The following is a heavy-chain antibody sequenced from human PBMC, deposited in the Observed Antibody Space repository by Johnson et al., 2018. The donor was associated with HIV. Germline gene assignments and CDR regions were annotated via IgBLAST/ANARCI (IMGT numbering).Heavy chain of an antibody. CDR3: ARDGLAANAFDT. CDR1: GFTFSDYY. J-gene: IGHJ3*02. CDR2: ISSSGSIT. Sequence: QGQLVESGGGLVQPGGSLRLSCAASGFTFSDYYMSWIRQAPGKGLEWVSYISSSGSITYSADSVKGRFTSSRDNAKNSVFLQMNSLRAEDTAVYYCARDGLAANAFDTWGQGTMVTVSS. V-gene: IGHV3-11*04. D-gene: IGHD3/OR15-3a*01.